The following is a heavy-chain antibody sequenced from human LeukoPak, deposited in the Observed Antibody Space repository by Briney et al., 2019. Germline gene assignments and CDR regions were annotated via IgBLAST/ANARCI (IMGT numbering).Heavy chain of an antibody. CDR1: GGTFSSYA. Sequence: GASVKVSCKASGGTFSSYAINWVRQAPGQGLEWMGGIIPIFGAANYAQKLQGRVTITADKSTSTAYMELSSLRSEDTAVYYCARVRLRDGYYYYMDVWGKGTTVIVSS. CDR2: IIPIFGAA. J-gene: IGHJ6*03. D-gene: IGHD5-12*01. CDR3: ARVRLRDGYYYYMDV. V-gene: IGHV1-69*06.